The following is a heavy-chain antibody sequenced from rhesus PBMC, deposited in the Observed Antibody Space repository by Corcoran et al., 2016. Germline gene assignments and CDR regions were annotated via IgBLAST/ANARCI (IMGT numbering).Heavy chain of an antibody. D-gene: IGHD6-25*01. CDR1: GGSIRSNY. CDR3: ARGSSGSWYVLDY. Sequence: QLQLQESGPGLVKPSETLSLTCAVSGGSIRSNYWSWLRQPPGKALEWIGLISVSGGSNDYNPSLKSRVTISTEQSKNQFSLKLSAVTAAETAVYYCARGSSGSWYVLDYWGQGVLVTVSS. CDR2: ISVSGGSN. V-gene: IGHV4-173*01. J-gene: IGHJ4*01.